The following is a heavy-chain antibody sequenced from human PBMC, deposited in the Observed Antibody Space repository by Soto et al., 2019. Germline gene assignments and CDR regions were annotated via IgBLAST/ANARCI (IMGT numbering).Heavy chain of an antibody. CDR3: VSDRGYGHASVPYS. CDR1: GLAFSSYG. CDR2: ISYDGSLQ. J-gene: IGHJ4*02. D-gene: IGHD5-18*01. Sequence: QAQLVESGGGVVQPGRSLRRSCAASGLAFSSYGMHWVRQAPGTGLEWVAVISYDGSLQHYADSVKGRFTISRDNSKNMVLRQMSSLRAEDTAVYYCVSDRGYGHASVPYSWGQGTLVSVSS. V-gene: IGHV3-30*03.